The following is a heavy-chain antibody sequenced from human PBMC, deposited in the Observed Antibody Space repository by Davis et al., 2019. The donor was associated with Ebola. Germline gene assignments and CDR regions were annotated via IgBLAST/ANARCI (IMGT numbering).Heavy chain of an antibody. CDR2: ISGSGGST. CDR1: GFTFSSYA. J-gene: IGHJ4*02. V-gene: IGHV3-23*01. CDR3: AKVVLQLWETFDY. Sequence: GESLKISCAASGFTFSSYAMSWVRQAPGKGLEWVSAISGSGGSTYYADSVKGRFTISRDNSKNTLYLQMNSLRAEDMAVYYCAKVVLQLWETFDYWGQGTLVTVSS. D-gene: IGHD5-18*01.